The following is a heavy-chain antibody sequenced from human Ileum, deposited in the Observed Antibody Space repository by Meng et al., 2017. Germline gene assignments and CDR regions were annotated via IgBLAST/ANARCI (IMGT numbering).Heavy chain of an antibody. Sequence: VQRQESGPGLVRPSETLSLICAVSGGSVSSSGYQWGWIRQPPGKGLEWIGYASTNYNPSLKSRVTISVDTSKNQFSLKLTSVTAADTAAYYCARDHWGSLDYWGQGVLVTVSS. CDR2: AST. V-gene: IGHV4-61*08. CDR3: ARDHWGSLDY. D-gene: IGHD7-27*01. CDR1: GGSVSSSGYQ. J-gene: IGHJ4*02.